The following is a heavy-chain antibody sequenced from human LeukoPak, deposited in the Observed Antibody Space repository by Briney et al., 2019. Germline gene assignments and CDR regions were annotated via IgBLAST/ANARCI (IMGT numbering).Heavy chain of an antibody. D-gene: IGHD6-19*01. CDR3: ARDSSGWSEPGNFEY. CDR2: IYTGGST. Sequence: GGSLRLSCAASGFTFSTYTMNWVRQAPGKGLEWVSVIYTGGSTHYADSVKGRFTISRDNSKNTLYLQMNSLRAEDTAVYYCARDSSGWSEPGNFEYWGQGTLGTVSS. V-gene: IGHV3-66*02. CDR1: GFTFSTYT. J-gene: IGHJ4*02.